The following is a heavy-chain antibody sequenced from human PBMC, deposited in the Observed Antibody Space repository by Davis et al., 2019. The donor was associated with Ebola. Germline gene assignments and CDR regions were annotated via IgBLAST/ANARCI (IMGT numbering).Heavy chain of an antibody. J-gene: IGHJ6*02. D-gene: IGHD2-15*01. Sequence: SVKVSCKASGGTFSSYAISWVRQAPGQGLEWMGRIIPILGIANYAQKFQGRVTITADKSTSTAYMELSSLRSEDTAVYYCARVPTYCSGGSCNSLPDDYGMDVWGQGTTVTVSS. V-gene: IGHV1-69*04. CDR1: GGTFSSYA. CDR2: IIPILGIA. CDR3: ARVPTYCSGGSCNSLPDDYGMDV.